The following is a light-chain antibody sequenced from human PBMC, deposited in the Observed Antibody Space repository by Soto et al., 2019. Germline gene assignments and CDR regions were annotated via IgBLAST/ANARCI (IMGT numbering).Light chain of an antibody. J-gene: IGKJ4*01. Sequence: PGERATLSCRASQSVSSCLAWYQQTPVQAPRLLVYDASNRATGIPARVCGSGSGTDFTLTVSNLESEDFTVYYCQQCSNWPLTFGGGTKVDIK. V-gene: IGKV3-11*01. CDR3: QQCSNWPLT. CDR1: QSVSSC. CDR2: DAS.